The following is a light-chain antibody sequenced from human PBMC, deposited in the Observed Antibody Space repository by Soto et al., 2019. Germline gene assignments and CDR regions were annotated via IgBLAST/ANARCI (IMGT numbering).Light chain of an antibody. CDR2: DTS. Sequence: TQSQVTLSLSQRETATVSCGASQSVPNSRLAWYQQKPGQAPSLVISDTSIRATGIPDRFSGSGSGTEFTLTISSLQSEDFAVYYCQQYNNWPPGTFGQGTKVDI. V-gene: IGKV3D-15*01. CDR3: QQYNNWPPGT. CDR1: QSVPNSR. J-gene: IGKJ1*01.